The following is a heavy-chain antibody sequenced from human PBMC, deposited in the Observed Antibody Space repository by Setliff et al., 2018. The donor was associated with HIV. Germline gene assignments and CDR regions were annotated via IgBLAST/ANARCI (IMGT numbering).Heavy chain of an antibody. Sequence: SETLSLTCTISGGSVSTGNYYWNWIRLPPGKGLEWIGYIFYSGSTNYNPSLKSRVTISVDTSKNQFSLRLNSVTAADTAIYYCTRRGADSYYPRPLDVWGKGTTVTVSS. J-gene: IGHJ6*04. D-gene: IGHD3-10*01. CDR1: GGSVSTGNYY. CDR2: IFYSGST. V-gene: IGHV4-61*01. CDR3: TRRGADSYYPRPLDV.